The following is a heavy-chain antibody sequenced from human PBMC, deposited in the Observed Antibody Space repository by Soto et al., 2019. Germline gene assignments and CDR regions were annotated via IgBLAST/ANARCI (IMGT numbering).Heavy chain of an antibody. D-gene: IGHD3-10*01. CDR1: GASISPDY. J-gene: IGHJ6*02. V-gene: IGHV4-59*01. CDR3: AREYYYGSASYSGMDA. CDR2: IFSSGNT. Sequence: SETLSLTCTVSGASISPDYWTWIRQPPGKGLEWIGYIFSSGNTNYNPSLKSRVTLSVDTSKYKFSLKLSSVTAAVTAVYYCAREYYYGSASYSGMDAWGHVITVTVXS.